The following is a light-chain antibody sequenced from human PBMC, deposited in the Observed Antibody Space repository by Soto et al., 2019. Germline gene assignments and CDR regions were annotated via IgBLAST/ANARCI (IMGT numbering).Light chain of an antibody. Sequence: DIQMTQSPSSVSASVGDRVTITCRASQDISHCLAWFQQIPGEAPRLLIYTASSLHSGVPSRFSDSGSGTDFTLTISSLQPEDFATYYCQQGNSFPLTFGGGTRVEI. CDR2: TAS. CDR1: QDISHC. V-gene: IGKV1-12*01. CDR3: QQGNSFPLT. J-gene: IGKJ4*01.